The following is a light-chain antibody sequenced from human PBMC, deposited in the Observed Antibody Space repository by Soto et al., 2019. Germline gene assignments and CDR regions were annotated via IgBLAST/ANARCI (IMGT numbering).Light chain of an antibody. CDR3: QQYKNWPL. CDR2: GAS. Sequence: EIVLTQSPGTLSLSPGERATLSCRASQSVSYYLAWYQQKPGQAPRLLIYGASTRATGIPVRFSGSGFGTEFTLTISSLQSEDFAVYYCQQYKNWPLFGQGTRLEIK. V-gene: IGKV3-15*01. CDR1: QSVSYY. J-gene: IGKJ5*01.